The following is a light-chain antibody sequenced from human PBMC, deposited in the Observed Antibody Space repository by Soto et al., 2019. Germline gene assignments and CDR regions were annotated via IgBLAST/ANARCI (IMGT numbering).Light chain of an antibody. CDR2: TSS. CDR3: QQGYSRPRT. CDR1: QSINSY. V-gene: IGKV1-39*01. Sequence: DIQMTQSPSSLSASVGDRVTITCRASQSINSYLNWYQQKPGKAPKLLISTSSNLESGVPSRFSGSGSGTDFTLTISSLQPEDFATYFCQQGYSRPRTFGQGTKVDIK. J-gene: IGKJ1*01.